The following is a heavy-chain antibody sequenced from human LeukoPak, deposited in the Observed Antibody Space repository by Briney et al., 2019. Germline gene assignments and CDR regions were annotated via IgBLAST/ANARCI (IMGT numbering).Heavy chain of an antibody. Sequence: GASVKVSCKASGYTFTSYYMHWVRQAPGQGLEWMGIINPSGGSTSYAQKFQGRVTITRDTSASTAYMELSSLRSEDTAVYYCAKAFGSRKAFDIWGQGTMVTVSS. CDR1: GYTFTSYY. CDR3: AKAFGSRKAFDI. J-gene: IGHJ3*02. CDR2: INPSGGST. D-gene: IGHD1-14*01. V-gene: IGHV1-46*01.